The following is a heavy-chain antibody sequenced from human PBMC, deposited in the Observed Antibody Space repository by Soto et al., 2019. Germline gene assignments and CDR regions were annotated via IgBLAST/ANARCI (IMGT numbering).Heavy chain of an antibody. D-gene: IGHD2-2*02. CDR3: ARGGYCSSTSCYTYYYYGMDV. CDR1: GFTFSSYG. V-gene: IGHV3-33*08. J-gene: IGHJ6*02. CDR2: IWYDGSNK. Sequence: PGVSLRLSCAASGFTFSSYGMHWVRQAPGKGLEWVAVIWYDGSNKYYVDSVKGRFTISRDNSKNTLYLQMNSLRAEDTAVYYCARGGYCSSTSCYTYYYYGMDVWGQGTTVTAS.